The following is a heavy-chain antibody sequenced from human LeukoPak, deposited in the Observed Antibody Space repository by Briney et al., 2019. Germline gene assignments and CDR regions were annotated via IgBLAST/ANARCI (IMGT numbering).Heavy chain of an antibody. CDR2: IYYNGST. Sequence: SETLSLTCTVSGGSISSYYWSWIRQPPGKGLEWIGYIYYNGSTNYNPSLKSRVTISVDTSKNQFSLKLSSVTAADTAVYYCARGEGRGSGWPYYYYYYYMDVWGKGTTVTVSS. CDR1: GGSISSYY. CDR3: ARGEGRGSGWPYYYYYYYMDV. V-gene: IGHV4-59*01. J-gene: IGHJ6*03. D-gene: IGHD6-19*01.